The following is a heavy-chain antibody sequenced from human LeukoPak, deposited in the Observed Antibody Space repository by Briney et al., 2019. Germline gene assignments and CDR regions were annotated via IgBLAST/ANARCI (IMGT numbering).Heavy chain of an antibody. Sequence: ASVKVSCKASGGTFDSYAIIWVRQAPGQGLEWMGWISAYNGNTNYAQKLQGRVTMTTDTSTSTAYMELRSLRSDDTAVYYCAILRVGYSSSGFDYWGQGTLVTVSS. J-gene: IGHJ4*02. CDR3: AILRVGYSSSGFDY. D-gene: IGHD6-6*01. CDR1: GGTFDSYA. V-gene: IGHV1-18*01. CDR2: ISAYNGNT.